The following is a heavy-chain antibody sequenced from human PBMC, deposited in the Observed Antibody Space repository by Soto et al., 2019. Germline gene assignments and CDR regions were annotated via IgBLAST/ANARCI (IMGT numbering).Heavy chain of an antibody. CDR1: GYTFTSYA. CDR2: INAGNGNT. D-gene: IGHD4-4*01. J-gene: IGHJ3*01. CDR3: ARKFTVTHAAFYV. V-gene: IGHV1-3*01. Sequence: ASVKFSCKSSGYTFTSYAMHWVRQAPGQRLEWMGWINAGNGNTKYSQKFQGRVTITRDTSASTAYMELSSLRSEDTAVYYCARKFTVTHAAFYVWGQGTMVTV.